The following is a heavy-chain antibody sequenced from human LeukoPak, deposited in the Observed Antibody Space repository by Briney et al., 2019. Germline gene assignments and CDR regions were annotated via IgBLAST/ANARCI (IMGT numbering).Heavy chain of an antibody. Sequence: GGSLRLSCAASGFTFSSYSMNWVRQAPGKGLEWVSSISSSSSYIYYADSVKGRFTISRDNAKNSLYLQMNSLRAEDTAVYYCARDLSPQLWTSDYWGQGTLVTVSS. CDR2: ISSSSSYI. CDR3: ARDLSPQLWTSDY. J-gene: IGHJ4*02. CDR1: GFTFSSYS. D-gene: IGHD5-18*01. V-gene: IGHV3-21*01.